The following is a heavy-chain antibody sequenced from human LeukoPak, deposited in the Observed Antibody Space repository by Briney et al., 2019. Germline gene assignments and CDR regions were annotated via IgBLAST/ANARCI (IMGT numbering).Heavy chain of an antibody. J-gene: IGHJ4*02. Sequence: SVKVSFKASGFTFTNSAVQWVRQARGQRLEWIGWIVVGSGNTNYAQKFQERVTITRDMSTSTAYMELSSLRSEDTAVYYCAAPGPDYGDYGGEYYFDFWGQGTLVTVSS. CDR2: IVVGSGNT. CDR1: GFTFTNSA. V-gene: IGHV1-58*01. CDR3: AAPGPDYGDYGGEYYFDF. D-gene: IGHD4-17*01.